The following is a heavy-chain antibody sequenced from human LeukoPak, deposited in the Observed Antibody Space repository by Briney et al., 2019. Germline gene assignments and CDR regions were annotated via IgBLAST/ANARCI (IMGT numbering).Heavy chain of an antibody. Sequence: PGGSLRLSCTAWGFTFGDYWMTWVRQSPGKGLEWVANIQQDGSVTHYMDSLEGRFTISRDNSRKSVYLQMDSLRADDTAVYYCARDLSPDTSDFYLDAFGVWGQGTRVTVSS. CDR2: IQQDGSVT. J-gene: IGHJ3*01. CDR1: GFTFGDYW. V-gene: IGHV3-7*01. D-gene: IGHD2-21*02. CDR3: ARDLSPDTSDFYLDAFGV.